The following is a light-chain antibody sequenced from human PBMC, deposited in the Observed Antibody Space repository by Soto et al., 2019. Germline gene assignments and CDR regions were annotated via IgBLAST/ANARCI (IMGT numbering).Light chain of an antibody. CDR1: SSDVGGYNY. V-gene: IGLV2-14*01. J-gene: IGLJ1*01. CDR2: NVS. CDR3: SSYTSGSTQV. Sequence: QSVLTQPASGSGCPGQSITSCCTGTSSDVGGYNYVSWYQQHPGKAPKRMIYNVSNRPSGVSSRFSGSKSGNTASLTISGLQAEDEADYYCSSYTSGSTQVFGPGTKVTIL.